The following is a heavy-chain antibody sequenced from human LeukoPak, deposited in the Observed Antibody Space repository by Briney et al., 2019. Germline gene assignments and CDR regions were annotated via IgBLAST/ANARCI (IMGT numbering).Heavy chain of an antibody. CDR2: ISGSSGST. CDR3: AKTLTPYSSGWSDY. V-gene: IGHV3-23*01. CDR1: GFTFSSYA. J-gene: IGHJ4*02. D-gene: IGHD6-19*01. Sequence: GGSLRLSCAASGFTFSSYAMSWVRQAPGKGLEWVSAISGSSGSTYYADSVKGRFTISRDNSKNTLYLQMNSLRAEDTAVYYCAKTLTPYSSGWSDYWGQGTLVTVSS.